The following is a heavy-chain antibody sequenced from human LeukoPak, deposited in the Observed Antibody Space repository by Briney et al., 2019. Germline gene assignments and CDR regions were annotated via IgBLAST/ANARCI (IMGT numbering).Heavy chain of an antibody. CDR3: ATEGPDGTYSYFHH. D-gene: IGHD1-26*01. Sequence: GGSLRLSREASGLSFSDSGMHWVRQAPGKGLEWVAVLWSDERIKYYAEPVKGRFTISRDNSKNTVWLQMDSLTVEHTALYYCATEGPDGTYSYFHHWGQGTLVIVSS. V-gene: IGHV3-33*08. CDR2: LWSDERIK. CDR1: GLSFSDSG. J-gene: IGHJ4*02.